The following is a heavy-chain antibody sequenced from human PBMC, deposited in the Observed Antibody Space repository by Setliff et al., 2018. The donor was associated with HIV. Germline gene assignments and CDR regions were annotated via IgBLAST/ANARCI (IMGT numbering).Heavy chain of an antibody. V-gene: IGHV4-38-2*01. Sequence: PSETLSLTCAVSGYSLSSDYYWGWIRQPPGKGLEWIASIYHSGSTYYNPSLKSRVTISVDTSKNQFSVRLSSVSAADTAVYFCARHVARFDYDTGGYYVSHFDYWGQGTQVTVSS. D-gene: IGHD3-22*01. J-gene: IGHJ4*02. CDR1: GYSLSSDYY. CDR2: IYHSGST. CDR3: ARHVARFDYDTGGYYVSHFDY.